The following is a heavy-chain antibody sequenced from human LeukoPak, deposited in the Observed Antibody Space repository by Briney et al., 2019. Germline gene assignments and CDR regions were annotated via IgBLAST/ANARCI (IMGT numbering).Heavy chain of an antibody. Sequence: GGSLRLSCAASGFTFSSYAMSWVRQAPGKGLGWVSAISGSGGSTYYADSVKGRFTISRDNAKNTLYLQMNSLRAEDTAVYYCARDGLRSSDWTSDGGQGTLVTVSS. J-gene: IGHJ4*02. CDR2: ISGSGGST. D-gene: IGHD6-13*01. CDR1: GFTFSSYA. CDR3: ARDGLRSSDWTSD. V-gene: IGHV3-23*01.